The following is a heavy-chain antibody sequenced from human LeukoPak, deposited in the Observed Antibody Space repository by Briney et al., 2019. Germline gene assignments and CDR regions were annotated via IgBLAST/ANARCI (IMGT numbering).Heavy chain of an antibody. CDR3: ARWAGRLISSSWLEY. Sequence: RASVKVSCNASGYTFSSYGISWVRQAPGQGLEWMGWINAYNGNTNYAQMLQGRVTMTTDTSTATAYMELRSLRSDDTAVYYCARWAGRLISSSWLEYWGQGTLVTVSS. CDR2: INAYNGNT. D-gene: IGHD6-13*01. V-gene: IGHV1-18*01. J-gene: IGHJ4*02. CDR1: GYTFSSYG.